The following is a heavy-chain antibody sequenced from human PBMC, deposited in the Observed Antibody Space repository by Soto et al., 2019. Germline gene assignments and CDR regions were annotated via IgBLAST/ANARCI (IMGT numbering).Heavy chain of an antibody. Sequence: QVHQVQSGAEVKKPGASVKVSCKGSGYGFTTYGITWVRQAPGQGLEWMAWISAHNGNTNYAQKVQGRVTVTRDTSTSTADMELRSLRYDDTAVYYCARGRYGDYWGQGALVTVSS. J-gene: IGHJ4*02. CDR3: ARGRYGDY. D-gene: IGHD1-1*01. CDR1: GYGFTTYG. V-gene: IGHV1-18*01. CDR2: ISAHNGNT.